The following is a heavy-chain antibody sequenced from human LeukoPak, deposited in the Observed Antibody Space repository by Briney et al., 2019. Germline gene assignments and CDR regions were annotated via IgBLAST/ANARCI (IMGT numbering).Heavy chain of an antibody. D-gene: IGHD2-2*01. V-gene: IGHV4-38-2*02. J-gene: IGHJ5*02. CDR2: IYQSGST. Sequence: ETLSLTCPGPGYSISSGYYWGWIRQPPGKGLEWRVSIYQSGSTTSNPSLKRRVTISSDTSTNQFSLMLRSVTAAATTAYYCAGGGSCSSTSCYRPFSYNWFDAWGQGTLVTVSS. CDR3: AGGGSCSSTSCYRPFSYNWFDA. CDR1: GYSISSGYY.